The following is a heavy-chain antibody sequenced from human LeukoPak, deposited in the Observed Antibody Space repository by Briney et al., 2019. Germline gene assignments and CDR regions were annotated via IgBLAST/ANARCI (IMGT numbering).Heavy chain of an antibody. CDR1: GFTFSSYS. CDR2: ISSSSSYI. Sequence: GGSLRLSCAASGFTFSSYSMNWVRQAPGKGLEWVSSISSSSSYIYYADSVKGRFTISRDNAKNTLYLQMNSLRAEDTAVYYCARAQSITIFGVVAYYFDYWGQGTLVTVSS. CDR3: ARAQSITIFGVVAYYFDY. D-gene: IGHD3-3*01. V-gene: IGHV3-21*01. J-gene: IGHJ4*02.